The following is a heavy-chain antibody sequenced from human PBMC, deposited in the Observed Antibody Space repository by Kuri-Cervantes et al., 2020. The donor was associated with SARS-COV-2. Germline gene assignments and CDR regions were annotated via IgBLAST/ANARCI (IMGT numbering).Heavy chain of an antibody. V-gene: IGHV1-24*01. CDR3: AREVAAPRTSGYYGMDV. CDR2: FDPEDGET. D-gene: IGHD6-6*01. Sequence: ASVKVSCKVSGYTLTELSMHWVRQAPGKGLEWMGGFDPEDGETIYAQKFQGRVTMTEDTSTDTAYMELSSLRSEDTAVYYCAREVAAPRTSGYYGMDVWGQGTTVTVSS. CDR1: GYTLTELS. J-gene: IGHJ6*02.